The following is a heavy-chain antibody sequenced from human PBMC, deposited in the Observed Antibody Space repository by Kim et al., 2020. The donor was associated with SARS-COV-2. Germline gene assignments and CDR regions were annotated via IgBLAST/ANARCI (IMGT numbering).Heavy chain of an antibody. D-gene: IGHD2-2*01. Sequence: SETLSLTCAVYGGSFSGYYWSWIRQPPGKGLEWIGEINHSGSTNYNPSLKSRVTISVDTSRNQFSLKLSSVTAADTAVYYCARVGTMKRYCSSTSCYSFDPWGQGTLVTVSS. CDR3: ARVGTMKRYCSSTSCYSFDP. CDR1: GGSFSGYY. CDR2: INHSGST. V-gene: IGHV4-34*01. J-gene: IGHJ5*02.